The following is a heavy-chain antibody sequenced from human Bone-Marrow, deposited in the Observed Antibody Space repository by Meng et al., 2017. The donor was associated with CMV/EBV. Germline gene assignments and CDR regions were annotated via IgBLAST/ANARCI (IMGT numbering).Heavy chain of an antibody. J-gene: IGHJ3*02. CDR3: ARGNSNDWAGAMNGFDI. Sequence: ASVKVSCKASGYTFTGYYMHWVRQAPGQGLEWMGWINPNSGGTNYEQKFQGRVTMTRDTSIRTVYMELARLTSDDTAVYYCARGNSNDWAGAMNGFDIWGQGSMVTVSS. CDR2: INPNSGGT. V-gene: IGHV1-2*02. D-gene: IGHD3-9*01. CDR1: GYTFTGYY.